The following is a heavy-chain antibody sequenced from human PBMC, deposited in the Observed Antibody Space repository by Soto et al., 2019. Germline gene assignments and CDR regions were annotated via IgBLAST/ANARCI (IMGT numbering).Heavy chain of an antibody. CDR1: GFTFSSYW. J-gene: IGHJ4*02. V-gene: IGHV3-74*01. Sequence: EVQLVESGGGLVQPGGSLRLSCAASGFTFSSYWMHWVRQAPGKGLVWVSRVNRDGSSTSYADSVKGRFTISRDNAKNTWYLEMTSVRAEDTAVYYCARVVGCRGGSCYSTTVDYWGQGTLVTVSS. CDR2: VNRDGSST. D-gene: IGHD2-15*01. CDR3: ARVVGCRGGSCYSTTVDY.